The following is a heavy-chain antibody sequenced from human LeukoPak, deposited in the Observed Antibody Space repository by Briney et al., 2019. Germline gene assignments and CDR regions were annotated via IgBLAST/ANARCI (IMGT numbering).Heavy chain of an antibody. J-gene: IGHJ4*02. CDR2: IFYSGST. Sequence: PSETLSLTCTVSGGSISSYYWAWIRQPPGKGLEWIAYIFYSGSTIYNPSLKSRVTMSIDTSKNQFSLKLRSVTAADTAVYYCARAVGGTLDYWGQGTLVTASS. D-gene: IGHD6-19*01. CDR3: ARAVGGTLDY. V-gene: IGHV4-59*01. CDR1: GGSISSYY.